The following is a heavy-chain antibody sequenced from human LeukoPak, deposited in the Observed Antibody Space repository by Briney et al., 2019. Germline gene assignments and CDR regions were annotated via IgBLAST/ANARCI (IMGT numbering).Heavy chain of an antibody. Sequence: PGGSLRLSCVAPGFTFSDYYMTRVRQAPGKGLEWVSRINTDGTVTTYADSVKGRFTVSRDNADNTMFLQMNSVGDEDTAVYYCATKQWLAPPPDSWGQGTPVTVSS. D-gene: IGHD6-19*01. CDR1: GFTFSDYY. CDR2: INTDGTVT. CDR3: ATKQWLAPPPDS. J-gene: IGHJ4*02. V-gene: IGHV3-74*01.